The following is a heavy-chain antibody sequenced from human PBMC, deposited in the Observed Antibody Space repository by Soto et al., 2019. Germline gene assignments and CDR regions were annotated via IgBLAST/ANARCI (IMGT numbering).Heavy chain of an antibody. D-gene: IGHD6-13*01. J-gene: IGHJ4*02. CDR1: GYSFTSYW. CDR3: ARRQGDSSSWYEADY. CDR2: IYPGDSDT. V-gene: IGHV5-51*01. Sequence: EVQLVQSGAEVKKPGESLKISCKGSGYSFTSYWIGWVRQMPGKGLEWMGIIYPGDSDTRYSPSFQGQVTISADKSISTAYLQWRSLKASDTAMYYCARRQGDSSSWYEADYWGQGTLVTVSS.